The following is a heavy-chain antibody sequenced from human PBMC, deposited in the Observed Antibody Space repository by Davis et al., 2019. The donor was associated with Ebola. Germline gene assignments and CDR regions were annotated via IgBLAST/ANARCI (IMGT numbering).Heavy chain of an antibody. CDR1: GYTFTGYY. CDR3: AREPTITFRPPMPIDY. CDR2: INPNSGGT. Sequence: ASVKVSCKASGYTFTGYYMHWVRQAPGQGLEWMGWINPNSGGTNYAQKFQGRVTMTRDTSISTAYMELSRLRSDDTAVYYCAREPTITFRPPMPIDYWGQGTLVTVSS. V-gene: IGHV1-2*02. D-gene: IGHD1-20*01. J-gene: IGHJ4*02.